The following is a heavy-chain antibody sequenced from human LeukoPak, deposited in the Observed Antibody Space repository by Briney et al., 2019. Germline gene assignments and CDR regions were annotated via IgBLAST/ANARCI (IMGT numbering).Heavy chain of an antibody. D-gene: IGHD2-2*01. CDR1: GFTFSSYE. CDR3: ARDRGSNNYFDQ. V-gene: IGHV3-48*03. J-gene: IGHJ4*02. Sequence: PGGSLRLSCAASGFTFSSYEMNWVRQAPGKGLEWVSYISSSGSTIYYADSVKGRFTISRDNANSTLFLQMNSLRAEDTAVYYCARDRGSNNYFDQWGQGTLVTVSS. CDR2: ISSSGSTI.